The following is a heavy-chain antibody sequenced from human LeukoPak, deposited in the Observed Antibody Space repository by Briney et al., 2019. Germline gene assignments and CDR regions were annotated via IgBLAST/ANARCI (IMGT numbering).Heavy chain of an antibody. J-gene: IGHJ5*02. Sequence: SETLSLTCTVSGGSISSYYWRWIRQPAGKGLEWIGRIYTSGSTNYNPSLKSRVTMSVDTSKNQFSLRLSSVNAADTAVYVCAREGTSGGLNWLDPWGQGTLVTVSS. CDR2: IYTSGST. CDR3: AREGTSGGLNWLDP. D-gene: IGHD3-10*01. CDR1: GGSISSYY. V-gene: IGHV4-4*07.